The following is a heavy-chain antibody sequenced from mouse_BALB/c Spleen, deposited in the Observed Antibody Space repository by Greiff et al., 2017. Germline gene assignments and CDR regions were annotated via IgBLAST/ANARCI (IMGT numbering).Heavy chain of an antibody. Sequence: EVQGVESGGGLVKPGGSLKLSCAASGFTFSSYAMSWVRQSPEKRLEWVAEISSGGSYTYYPDTVTGRFTISRDNAKNTLYLEMSSLRSEDTAMYYCATYYRYDDGAWFAYWGQGTLVTVSA. CDR2: ISSGGSYT. CDR1: GFTFSSYA. V-gene: IGHV5-9-4*01. CDR3: ATYYRYDDGAWFAY. D-gene: IGHD2-14*01. J-gene: IGHJ3*01.